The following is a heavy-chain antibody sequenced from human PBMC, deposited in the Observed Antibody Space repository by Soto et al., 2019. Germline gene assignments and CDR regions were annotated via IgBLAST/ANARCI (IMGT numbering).Heavy chain of an antibody. CDR3: ARLEGLATISYYFDF. Sequence: SETLSLTCTVSRGSISSYYWGWIRQPPGKGLEWIGYISYSGNTNYNASLKSRVTISVDTSTNQFSLRLTSVTAADTAVYFCARLEGLATISYYFDFWGPGALVTVSS. CDR2: ISYSGNT. V-gene: IGHV4-59*08. CDR1: RGSISSYY. D-gene: IGHD3-9*01. J-gene: IGHJ4*02.